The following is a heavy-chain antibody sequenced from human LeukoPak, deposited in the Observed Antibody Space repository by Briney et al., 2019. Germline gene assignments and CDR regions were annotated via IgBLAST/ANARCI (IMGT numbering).Heavy chain of an antibody. CDR1: GFTFSDYY. D-gene: IGHD1-1*01. CDR2: ISGSSGYT. Sequence: AGGSLRLSCEASGFTFSDYYMSWVRQAPGKGLEWVSYISGSSGYTKYADSVKGRFTISRDNAKNSQYLQVNSLRAEDTAVYYCAGGTGTTAYFDYWGQGTPVTVSS. V-gene: IGHV3-11*06. CDR3: AGGTGTTAYFDY. J-gene: IGHJ4*02.